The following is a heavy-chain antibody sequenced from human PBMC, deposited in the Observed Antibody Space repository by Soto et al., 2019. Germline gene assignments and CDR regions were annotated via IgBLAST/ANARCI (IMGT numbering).Heavy chain of an antibody. V-gene: IGHV4-34*01. CDR2: INHSGST. CDR3: ATPSNYYGSGSYEK. J-gene: IGHJ4*02. Sequence: SETLSLTCAVYGGSFSGYYWSWIRQPPGKGLEWIGEINHSGSTNYNPSLKSRVTISVDTSKNQFSLKLSSVTAADTAVYYCATPSNYYGSGSYEKWGQGTLVTVSS. D-gene: IGHD3-10*01. CDR1: GGSFSGYY.